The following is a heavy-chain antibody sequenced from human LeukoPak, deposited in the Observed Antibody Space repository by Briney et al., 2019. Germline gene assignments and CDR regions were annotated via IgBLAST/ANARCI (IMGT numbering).Heavy chain of an antibody. CDR2: ISYDGSNK. CDR1: GFTFSSYA. V-gene: IGHV3-30-3*01. Sequence: GRSLRLSCAASGFTFSSYAMHWVRQAPGKGLEWVAVISYDGSNKYYADSVKGRFTISRDNSKNTLYLQMNSLRAEDTAVYYCARGDHIVVGDTGFDYWGQGTLVTVSS. D-gene: IGHD2-15*01. J-gene: IGHJ4*02. CDR3: ARGDHIVVGDTGFDY.